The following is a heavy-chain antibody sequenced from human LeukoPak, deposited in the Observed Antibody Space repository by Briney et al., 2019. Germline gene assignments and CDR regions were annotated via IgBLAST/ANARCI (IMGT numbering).Heavy chain of an antibody. V-gene: IGHV4-31*03. CDR3: ARGSGDYGDANFDY. CDR2: IYYSGST. D-gene: IGHD4-17*01. Sequence: SQTLSLTCTVSGGSISSGGYYWSWIRQHPGKGLEWIGYIYYSGSTYYNPSLKSRVTISVDTSKDQFSLKLSSVTAADTAVYYCARGSGDYGDANFDYWGQGTLVTVSS. J-gene: IGHJ4*02. CDR1: GGSISSGGYY.